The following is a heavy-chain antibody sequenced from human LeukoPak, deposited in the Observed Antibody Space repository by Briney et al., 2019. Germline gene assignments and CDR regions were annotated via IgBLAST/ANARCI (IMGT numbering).Heavy chain of an antibody. CDR2: VHSGDNS. Sequence: SETLSLTCTVSGGSTSGYYWSWIRQPAGKGLEWIGRVHSGDNSDSIPSLKSRLAMSLDTSTNRFSLKLTSVTAADTAVYYCARGGAHSPSHDYFHQFMDVWGKGTTVTVSS. D-gene: IGHD6-13*01. J-gene: IGHJ6*03. V-gene: IGHV4-4*07. CDR1: GGSTSGYY. CDR3: ARGGAHSPSHDYFHQFMDV.